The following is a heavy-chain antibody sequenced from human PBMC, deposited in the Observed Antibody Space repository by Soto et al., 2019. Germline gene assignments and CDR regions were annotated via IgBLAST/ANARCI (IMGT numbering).Heavy chain of an antibody. D-gene: IGHD6-6*01. CDR1: GGSFSGYY. J-gene: IGHJ4*02. Sequence: QVQLQQWGAGLLKPSETLSLTCAVYGGSFSGYYWSWIRQPPGKGLEWFGEINHSGSTNYNPSLKKRVTISVETSKNQFSLKLSSVTAADTAVYYCARGSGIAARRTDYFDYWGQGTLVTVSS. V-gene: IGHV4-34*01. CDR3: ARGSGIAARRTDYFDY. CDR2: INHSGST.